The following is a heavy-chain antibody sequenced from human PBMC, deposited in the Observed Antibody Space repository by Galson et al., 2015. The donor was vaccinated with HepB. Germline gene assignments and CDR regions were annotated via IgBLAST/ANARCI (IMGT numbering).Heavy chain of an antibody. CDR2: ISWNSGSI. CDR3: AKALQEWEGNDAFDI. CDR1: GFTFDDYA. D-gene: IGHD1-26*01. V-gene: IGHV3-9*01. Sequence: SLRLSCAASGFTFDDYAMHWVRQAPGKGLEWVSGISWNSGSIGYADSVKGRFTISRDNAKNSLYLQMNSLRAEDTALYYCAKALQEWEGNDAFDIWGQGTMVTVSS. J-gene: IGHJ3*02.